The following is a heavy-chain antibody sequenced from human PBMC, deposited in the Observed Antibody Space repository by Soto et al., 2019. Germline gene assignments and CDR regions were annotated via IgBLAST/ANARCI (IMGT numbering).Heavy chain of an antibody. CDR1: GFTFSSFS. CDR3: AKSPPAVAGYFDY. J-gene: IGHJ4*02. D-gene: IGHD6-19*01. V-gene: IGHV3-23*01. Sequence: GGSLRLSCAASGFTFSSFSMSWVRQAPGKGLERVAVISVNGGSGYYADSVKGRFTISRDNSNNTLYLQMNSLRAEDTAVYYCAKSPPAVAGYFDYWGQGTLVTVSS. CDR2: ISVNGGSG.